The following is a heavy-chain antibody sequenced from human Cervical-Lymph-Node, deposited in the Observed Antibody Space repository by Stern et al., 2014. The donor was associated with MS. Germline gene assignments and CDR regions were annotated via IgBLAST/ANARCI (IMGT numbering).Heavy chain of an antibody. CDR2: ITNVGST. Sequence: DVQLVESGGGVIQPGGSLRLSCTASGFTVSRDYMTWVLPAPGKGLEWVSLITNVGSTFYTDSVKGRFTISRDDSKNTVYLHMTSLRAEDTAMYYCARDTSSPERSDWWGQGTLVTVSS. D-gene: IGHD1-1*01. CDR3: ARDTSSPERSDW. V-gene: IGHV3-53*01. J-gene: IGHJ4*02. CDR1: GFTVSRDY.